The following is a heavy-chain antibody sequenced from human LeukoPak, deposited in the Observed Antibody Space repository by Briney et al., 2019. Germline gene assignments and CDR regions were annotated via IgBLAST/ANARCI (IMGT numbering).Heavy chain of an antibody. Sequence: SQTLSLTCTVSGGSISSGVYYWSWIRQHPGKGLEWIGYIYYSGSTYYNPSLKSRVTISVDTSKNQFSLKLSSVTAADTAVYYCARAATTDYFDYWGQGTLVTVSS. CDR1: GGSISSGVYY. J-gene: IGHJ4*02. D-gene: IGHD5-12*01. V-gene: IGHV4-31*03. CDR3: ARAATTDYFDY. CDR2: IYYSGST.